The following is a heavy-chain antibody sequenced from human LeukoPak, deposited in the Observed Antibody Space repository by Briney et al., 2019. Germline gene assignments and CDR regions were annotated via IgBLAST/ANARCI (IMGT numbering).Heavy chain of an antibody. J-gene: IGHJ4*02. CDR1: GFTFSDYY. Sequence: GGSLRLSCAASGFTFSDYYMSWIRQAPGKGLEWVSYISFSGSPTQYADSVKGRFTISRDNAKNSLYLQMNSLRDEDTVVYYCARDRAYYYDSSGYYYFDHWGQGTLVTVSS. CDR3: ARDRAYYYDSSGYYYFDH. D-gene: IGHD3-22*01. CDR2: ISFSGSPT. V-gene: IGHV3-11*01.